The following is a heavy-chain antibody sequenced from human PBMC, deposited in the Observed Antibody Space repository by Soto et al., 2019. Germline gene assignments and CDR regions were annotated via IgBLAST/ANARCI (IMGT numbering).Heavy chain of an antibody. Sequence: EVQLVESGGGLVKPGGSLRLSCAASGFTFSSYSMNWVRQAPGKGLEWVSAISSSSSYIYYADSVKGRFTISRDNAKNALYLQMNSLRAEDTAVYYCARDNSPAIVAAPYYYYYYMAVWGKGTTVTVSS. CDR2: ISSSSSYI. V-gene: IGHV3-21*01. CDR1: GFTFSSYS. D-gene: IGHD3-22*01. CDR3: ARDNSPAIVAAPYYYYYYMAV. J-gene: IGHJ6*03.